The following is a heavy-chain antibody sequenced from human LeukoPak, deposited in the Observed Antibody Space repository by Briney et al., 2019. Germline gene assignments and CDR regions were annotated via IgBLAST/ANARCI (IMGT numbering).Heavy chain of an antibody. J-gene: IGHJ6*04. Sequence: GGSLRLSCAASGFIFDDFGMSWVRQAPGKGLEWVSGINWNGGSTGYADSVKGRFTISRDNAKNSLYLQMNSLRAEDTAVYYCAELGITMIGGVWGKGTTVTISS. CDR2: INWNGGST. D-gene: IGHD3-10*02. V-gene: IGHV3-20*04. CDR3: AELGITMIGGV. CDR1: GFIFDDFG.